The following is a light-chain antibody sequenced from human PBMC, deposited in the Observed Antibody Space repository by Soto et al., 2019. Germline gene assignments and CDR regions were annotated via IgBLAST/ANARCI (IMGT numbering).Light chain of an antibody. Sequence: EVVLTQSPATLSLSPGERANLFCRASQSDSRHLAWYQQKPGQAPRLLILDASDRATGIPTMFSGSGSGTNFTLTISSLEPEDFAVYYCQQRSNWPPVTFGGGTKVEIK. V-gene: IGKV3-11*01. J-gene: IGKJ4*01. CDR3: QQRSNWPPVT. CDR1: QSDSRH. CDR2: DAS.